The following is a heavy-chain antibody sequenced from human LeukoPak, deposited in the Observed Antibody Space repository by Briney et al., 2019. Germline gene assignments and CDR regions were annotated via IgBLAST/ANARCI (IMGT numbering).Heavy chain of an antibody. CDR2: ISGGSSTI. CDR3: ARARGGRTYSETGGYPVFDN. Sequence: GGSLRLSCAASGFTFSSYTMNWVRQAPGKGLEWVSYISGGSSTIYYADSVKGRFTISRDNARNSLYLQMDSLRAEDTAVYFCARARGGRTYSETGGYPVFDNWGQGTLVTVSS. V-gene: IGHV3-48*04. D-gene: IGHD2-8*02. J-gene: IGHJ4*02. CDR1: GFTFSSYT.